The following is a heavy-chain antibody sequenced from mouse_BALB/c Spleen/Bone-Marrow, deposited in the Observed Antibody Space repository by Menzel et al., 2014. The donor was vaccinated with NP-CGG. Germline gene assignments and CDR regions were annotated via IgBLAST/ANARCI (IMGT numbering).Heavy chain of an antibody. CDR1: GYTFTDYY. V-gene: IGHV1-77*01. CDR3: ARGGYYRYDGFAY. Sequence: VKLVESGAERARPGASVKLSCKASGYTFTDYYINWVRRRTGQGLEWIGEIYPGNGNTYYNEKFKGKATLTADKSSSTAYMQLSSLTSEDSAVYFCARGGYYRYDGFAYRGQGTLVTVSA. CDR2: IYPGNGNT. J-gene: IGHJ3*01. D-gene: IGHD2-14*01.